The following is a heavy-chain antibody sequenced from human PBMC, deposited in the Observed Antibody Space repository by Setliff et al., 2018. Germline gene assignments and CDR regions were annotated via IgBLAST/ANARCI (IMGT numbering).Heavy chain of an antibody. Sequence: SGPKLVNPTQTLTLTCTFSGFSLGTSGICVSWIRQPPGKALEWLARIDWDDDKYYTPTLKTRLTISKDTSKNQVVLTMTNMAPVDTATYYCAAASNYYDYWGQGTLVTVSS. CDR1: GFSLGTSGIC. J-gene: IGHJ4*02. CDR2: IDWDDDK. V-gene: IGHV2-70*11. CDR3: AAASNYYDY.